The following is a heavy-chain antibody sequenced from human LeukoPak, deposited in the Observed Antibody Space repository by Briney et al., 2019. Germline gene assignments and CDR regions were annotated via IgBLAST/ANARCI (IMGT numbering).Heavy chain of an antibody. CDR1: GGTFSSYA. CDR2: INPKSGGT. J-gene: IGHJ5*02. D-gene: IGHD3-10*01. CDR3: ARGTHLYYYGSNWFDP. V-gene: IGHV1-2*02. Sequence: EASVKVSCKASGGTFSSYAISWVRQAPGQGLEWMGWINPKSGGTNYAQKFQGRVTMTRDTSISTAYMELSRLRSDDTAVYYCARGTHLYYYGSNWFDPWGQGTLVTVSS.